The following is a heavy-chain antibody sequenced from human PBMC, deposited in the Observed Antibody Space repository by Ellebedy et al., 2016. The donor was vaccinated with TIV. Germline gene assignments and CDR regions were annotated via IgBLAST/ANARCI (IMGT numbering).Heavy chain of an antibody. CDR1: GYAFTGYY. CDR3: ARPRPTYNNDMDV. CDR2: IDLSSGGT. J-gene: IGHJ6*02. V-gene: IGHV1-2*02. Sequence: AASVKVSCKASGYAFTGYYMYCVRQAPGQGLEWMGGIDLSSGGTNYAPKFQGRVTMTRDTSIKTTYMEINRLRSDDTAVYYCARPRPTYNNDMDVWGQGTTVTVSS.